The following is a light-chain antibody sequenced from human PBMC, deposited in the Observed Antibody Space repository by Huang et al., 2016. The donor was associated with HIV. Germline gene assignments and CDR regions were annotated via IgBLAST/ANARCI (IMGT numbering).Light chain of an antibody. Sequence: DIQMTQSPSTLSASVGDRVIITCRASQSITSWLAWYQQKPGKAPKLLIYKTSSLESGVPSRCSGSGSGTEFTLTISGLQPDDFATYYCQQYNSYSHTFGQGTKLEIK. J-gene: IGKJ2*01. CDR2: KTS. CDR1: QSITSW. V-gene: IGKV1-5*03. CDR3: QQYNSYSHT.